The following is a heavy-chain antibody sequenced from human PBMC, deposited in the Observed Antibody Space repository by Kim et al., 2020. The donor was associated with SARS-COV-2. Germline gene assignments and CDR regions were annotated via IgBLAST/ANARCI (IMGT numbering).Heavy chain of an antibody. J-gene: IGHJ4*02. V-gene: IGHV4-4*02. D-gene: IGHD4-17*01. Sequence: NYNPSLKSRVTISIDKSKNQFSLRLTSVTAADTAVYYCARDATLTTDFVYWGQGTLVTVSS. CDR3: ARDATLTTDFVY.